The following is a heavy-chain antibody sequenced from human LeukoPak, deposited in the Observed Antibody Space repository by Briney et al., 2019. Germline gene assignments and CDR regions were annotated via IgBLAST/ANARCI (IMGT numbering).Heavy chain of an antibody. D-gene: IGHD5-12*01. J-gene: IGHJ4*02. CDR2: IYPGDSDT. CDR3: ARRYSGYDPAFDY. Sequence: GEPLQISCKCSGYRFTNYWIGWVRQMPGKGLEWMGIIYPGDSDTRYSPSFQGQVTISADKSISTAYLQWRSLKASDTAMYFCARRYSGYDPAFDYWGQGTLVTVSS. V-gene: IGHV5-51*01. CDR1: GYRFTNYW.